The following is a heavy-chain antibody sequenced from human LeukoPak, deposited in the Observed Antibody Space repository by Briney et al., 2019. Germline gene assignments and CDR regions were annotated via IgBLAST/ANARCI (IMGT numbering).Heavy chain of an antibody. CDR2: ISSRSSNI. J-gene: IGHJ6*02. Sequence: GGSLRLSCAASGFTFSSYSMNWVRQAPGKGLEWVSYISSRSSNIYYADSVKGRFTISRDNAKNSLYLQMNSLRDEDTAVYYCARIPVGYYYAMDVWGQGTTVTVSS. D-gene: IGHD1-26*01. CDR3: ARIPVGYYYAMDV. V-gene: IGHV3-48*02. CDR1: GFTFSSYS.